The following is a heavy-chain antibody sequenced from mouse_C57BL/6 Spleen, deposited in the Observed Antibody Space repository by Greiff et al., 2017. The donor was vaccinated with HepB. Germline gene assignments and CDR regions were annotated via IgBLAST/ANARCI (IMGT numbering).Heavy chain of an antibody. CDR3: ARHYGSSYGWFAY. V-gene: IGHV1-22*01. CDR2: INPNNGGT. Sequence: VQLQQSGPELVKPGASVKMSCKASGYTFTDYNMHWVKQSHGKSLEWIGYINPNNGGTSYNQKFKGKATLTVNKSSSTAYMELRSLTSEDSAVYYCARHYGSSYGWFAYWGQGTLVTVSA. CDR1: GYTFTDYN. J-gene: IGHJ3*01. D-gene: IGHD1-1*01.